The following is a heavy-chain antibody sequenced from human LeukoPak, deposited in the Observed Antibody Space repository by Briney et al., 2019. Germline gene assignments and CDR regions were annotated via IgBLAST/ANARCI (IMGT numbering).Heavy chain of an antibody. CDR1: GGSISGNYC. V-gene: IGHV4-4*07. J-gene: IGHJ3*02. D-gene: IGHD3-16*02. Sequence: SETLSLTCTVSGGSISGNYCWSWIRQPAGKGLEWIGRISPSGSTKYNPSLKSRVTISVDTSKNQFSLKLSSVTAADTAVYYCARARFGGVIVAAFDIWGQGTMVTVSS. CDR2: ISPSGST. CDR3: ARARFGGVIVAAFDI.